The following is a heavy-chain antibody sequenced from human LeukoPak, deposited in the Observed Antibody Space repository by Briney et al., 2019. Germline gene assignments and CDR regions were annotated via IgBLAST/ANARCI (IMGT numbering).Heavy chain of an antibody. CDR2: ISAYNGNT. V-gene: IGHV1-18*01. Sequence: GASVKVSCKASGYTFTSYGISWVRQAPGQGLEWMGWISAYNGNTNYAQKLQGRVTMTTDTYTNTAYMELRSLRSDDTAVYYCAGSLGYCTSNVCYLKYWGQGTLVTASS. CDR1: GYTFTSYG. D-gene: IGHD2-8*01. CDR3: AGSLGYCTSNVCYLKY. J-gene: IGHJ4*02.